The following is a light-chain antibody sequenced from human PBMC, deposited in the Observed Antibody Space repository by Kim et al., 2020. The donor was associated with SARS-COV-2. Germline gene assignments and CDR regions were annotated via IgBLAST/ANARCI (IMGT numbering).Light chain of an antibody. J-gene: IGKJ2*01. Sequence: SASVGDRVTITCRASQTITSYFTWFQQKPGKAPNLLIYAASSLQSGVPSRFSGSGSGTDFTLTISSLQPEDFATYYCQQSYSAPYTVGQGTKLGIK. CDR3: QQSYSAPYT. CDR1: QTITSY. CDR2: AAS. V-gene: IGKV1-39*01.